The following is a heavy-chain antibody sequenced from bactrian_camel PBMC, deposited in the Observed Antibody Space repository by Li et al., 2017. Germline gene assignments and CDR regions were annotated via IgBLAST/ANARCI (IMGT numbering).Heavy chain of an antibody. D-gene: IGHD6*01. CDR1: GFRFNHTA. Sequence: DVQLVESGGGLVQPGGSLRLSCATSGFRFNHTAMSWARQAQGKELEWVSSIKPGGRTTSYADSVWGRFTISRDNAKTTVYLEMNSLKPEDTAEYYYVRDGGTPYEYTYWGQGTQVTVS. V-gene: IGHV3S36*01. J-gene: IGHJ4*01. CDR3: VRDGGTPYEYTY. CDR2: IKPGGRTT.